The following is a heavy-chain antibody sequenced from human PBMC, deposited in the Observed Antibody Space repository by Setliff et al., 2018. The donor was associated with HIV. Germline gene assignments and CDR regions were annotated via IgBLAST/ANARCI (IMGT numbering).Heavy chain of an antibody. J-gene: IGHJ4*02. CDR2: IHTSGRT. Sequence: SETLSLTCTVSGYSISSGYYWSWIRQTPGKGLEWIGFIHTSGRTKYNPSLKSRVTISIDTSKPQFSLKLNSVTAADTAVYYCAWSGYNYAWGYWGQGTLVTVSS. CDR1: GYSISSGYY. V-gene: IGHV4-4*09. CDR3: AWSGYNYAWGY. D-gene: IGHD5-18*01.